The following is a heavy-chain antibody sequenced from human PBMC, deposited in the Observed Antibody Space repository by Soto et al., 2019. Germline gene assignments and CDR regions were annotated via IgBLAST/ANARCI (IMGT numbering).Heavy chain of an antibody. J-gene: IGHJ6*02. D-gene: IGHD6-19*01. Sequence: QVQLVQSGAEVKKPGASVKVSCKASGYTFTSYDITWVRQATGQGLEWMGWMSPNSGNTGYAQKFQDRVTMTRNTSISTAYMELRRLRSEDTAVYYCARSPVLIRSGWCVGGYYEYYGMVVVGQGTTVTVSS. CDR3: ARSPVLIRSGWCVGGYYEYYGMVV. V-gene: IGHV1-8*01. CDR1: GYTFTSYD. CDR2: MSPNSGNT.